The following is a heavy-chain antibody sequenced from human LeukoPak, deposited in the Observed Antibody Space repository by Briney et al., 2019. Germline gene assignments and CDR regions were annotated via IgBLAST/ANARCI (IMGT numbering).Heavy chain of an antibody. J-gene: IGHJ4*02. CDR1: GYTFTGYY. V-gene: IGHV1-2*02. CDR3: ARSLIVATSYDFDY. D-gene: IGHD5-12*01. CDR2: INPNSGGT. Sequence: ASVKVSCKASGYTFTGYYMHWVRQAPGQGLEWMGWINPNSGGTNYAQKFQGRVTMTRDTSISTAYMELSRLRSDDTAVYYCARSLIVATSYDFDYWGQGTLVTVSS.